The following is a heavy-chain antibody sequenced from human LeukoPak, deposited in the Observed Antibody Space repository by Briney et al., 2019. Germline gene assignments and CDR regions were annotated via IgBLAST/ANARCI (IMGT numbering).Heavy chain of an antibody. V-gene: IGHV4-4*07. Sequence: SETLSLTCTVSGGSISSYYWSWLRQPAGKGLEWIGRIYTSGSTNYNPSLKSRVTMSVDTSKNQFSLKLSSVTAADTAVYYCARVPFNSSSWYTFDYWGQGTLVTVSS. CDR2: IYTSGST. J-gene: IGHJ4*02. D-gene: IGHD6-13*01. CDR1: GGSISSYY. CDR3: ARVPFNSSSWYTFDY.